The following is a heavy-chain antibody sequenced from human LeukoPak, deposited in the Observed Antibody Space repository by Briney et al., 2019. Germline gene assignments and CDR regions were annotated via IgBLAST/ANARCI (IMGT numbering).Heavy chain of an antibody. CDR2: IYYSGST. CDR3: ARHLLRRPKAAYNWFDP. D-gene: IGHD6-25*01. J-gene: IGHJ5*02. Sequence: PSGTLSLTCTVSGGSISSSSYYWGWIRQPPGKGLEWIGSIYYSGSTYYNPSLKSRVTISVDTSKNQFSLKLSSVTAADTAVYYCARHLLRRPKAAYNWFDPWGQGTLVTVSS. CDR1: GGSISSSSYY. V-gene: IGHV4-39*01.